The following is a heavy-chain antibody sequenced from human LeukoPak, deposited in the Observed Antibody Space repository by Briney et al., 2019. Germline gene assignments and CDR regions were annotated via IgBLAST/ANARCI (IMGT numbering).Heavy chain of an antibody. CDR3: ARVGRYSSSWFFDY. CDR1: GGSISSSSW. Sequence: PSETLSLTCAVSGGSISSSSWWSWVRQPPGKGLEWIGEIYHSGSTNYNPSLKSRVTISVDKPKNQFSLKLSSVTAADTAVYYCARVGRYSSSWFFDYWGQGTLVTVSS. D-gene: IGHD6-13*01. V-gene: IGHV4-4*02. CDR2: IYHSGST. J-gene: IGHJ4*02.